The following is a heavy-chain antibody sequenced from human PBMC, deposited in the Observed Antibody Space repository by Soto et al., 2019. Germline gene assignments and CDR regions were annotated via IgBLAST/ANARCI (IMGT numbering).Heavy chain of an antibody. Sequence: GGSLRLSCAASGFTFSSYWMHWVRQAPGKGLVWVSRISSDGSSTSYADSVKGRFTISRDNAKNTLYLQMNSLRAEDTAVYYCARDCSSTSCYRSGFDPWVQGTLVTVSS. J-gene: IGHJ5*02. D-gene: IGHD2-2*01. V-gene: IGHV3-74*01. CDR2: ISSDGSST. CDR1: GFTFSSYW. CDR3: ARDCSSTSCYRSGFDP.